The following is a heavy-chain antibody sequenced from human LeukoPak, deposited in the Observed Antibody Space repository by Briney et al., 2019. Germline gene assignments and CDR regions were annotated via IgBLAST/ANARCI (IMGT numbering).Heavy chain of an antibody. CDR2: INHSGST. D-gene: IGHD6-13*01. Sequence: SETLSLTCAVYGGSFSGYYWSWIRQPPGKGLEWIGEINHSGSTNYNPSLKSRVAISVDASKNQFSLKLSSVTAVDTAVYYCARQGGYSSSPDYWGQGTLVTVSS. V-gene: IGHV4-34*01. CDR1: GGSFSGYY. J-gene: IGHJ4*02. CDR3: ARQGGYSSSPDY.